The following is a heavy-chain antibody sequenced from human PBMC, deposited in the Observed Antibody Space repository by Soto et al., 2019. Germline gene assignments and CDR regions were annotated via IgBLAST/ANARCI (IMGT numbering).Heavy chain of an antibody. J-gene: IGHJ3*02. CDR3: ANQNTDKRAFDI. CDR2: ISADISYT. CDR1: GFDFINNA. V-gene: IGHV3-23*01. Sequence: EAQLLESGGGLVQPGGSLRLSCTASGFDFINNAMAWVRQAPGKGLEWVSTISADISYTYYADSVKGRFTISRDNSKNTVYLQMKSLRDNATAVYYWANQNTDKRAFDIWGQGTMVTVSS.